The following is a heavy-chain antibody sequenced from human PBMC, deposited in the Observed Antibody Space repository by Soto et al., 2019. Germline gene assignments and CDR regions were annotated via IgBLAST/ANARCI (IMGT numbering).Heavy chain of an antibody. V-gene: IGHV3-33*01. CDR2: IWYDGSNK. CDR1: GFTFSSYG. Sequence: QVQLVESGGGVVQPGRSLRLSCAASGFTFSSYGMHWVRQAPGKGLEWVAVIWYDGSNKYYADSVKGRFTISRDNSKNRLYLQMNSLRAEDPAVYYCARDHLAAGAVPYYYYGMDVWGQGNTVPVSS. CDR3: ARDHLAAGAVPYYYYGMDV. J-gene: IGHJ6*02. D-gene: IGHD6-19*01.